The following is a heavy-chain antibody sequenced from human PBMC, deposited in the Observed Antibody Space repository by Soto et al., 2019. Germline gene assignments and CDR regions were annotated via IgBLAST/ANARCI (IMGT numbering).Heavy chain of an antibody. CDR1: GYTFRSYG. V-gene: IGHV1-18*01. J-gene: IGHJ4*02. Sequence: QVQLVQSGTEVKKPGASVKVSCSVSGYTFRSYGISWVRQAPGQGLEWMGWISGYNGHTNYAQNLQGRVTMTTDTSTCTAYMELRSLRSADTAVYYCARLKGDSNCWWGYWGLGTLVTGSS. CDR2: ISGYNGHT. CDR3: ARLKGDSNCWWGY. D-gene: IGHD4-4*01.